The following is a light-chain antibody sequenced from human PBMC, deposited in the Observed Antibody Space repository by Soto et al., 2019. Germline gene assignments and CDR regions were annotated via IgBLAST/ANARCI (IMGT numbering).Light chain of an antibody. Sequence: DIGLTQSPGTLSLSPGERATLSCRASQSLSSSYLAWYQQKPGQAPRLLTYGTSSRASGIPDRFSGSGSGTDFTLTISRLEPEDFAVYYCQNYGSSSLTFGGGTKVEIK. V-gene: IGKV3-20*01. CDR2: GTS. J-gene: IGKJ4*01. CDR1: QSLSSSY. CDR3: QNYGSSSLT.